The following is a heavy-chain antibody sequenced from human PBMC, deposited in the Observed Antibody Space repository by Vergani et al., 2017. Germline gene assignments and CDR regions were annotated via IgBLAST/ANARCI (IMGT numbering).Heavy chain of an antibody. CDR3: AEVTNRGKFDP. J-gene: IGHJ5*02. V-gene: IGHV4-61*05. CDR2: IYHSGGT. D-gene: IGHD7-27*01. CDR1: GASVSSSVSSSGYS. Sequence: QVRLQESGPGLVKPSETLSLTCTVSGASVSSSVSSSGYSWGWLRQPPGKGLEWIGEIYHSGGTNYNPSFKSRVTISVDKSKNQFSLKLISVTAADTAFYYCAEVTNRGKFDPWGQGTLVTVSS.